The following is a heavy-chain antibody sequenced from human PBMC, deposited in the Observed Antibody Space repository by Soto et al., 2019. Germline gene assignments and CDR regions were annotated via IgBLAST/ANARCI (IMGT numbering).Heavy chain of an antibody. J-gene: IGHJ3*02. D-gene: IGHD4-17*01. V-gene: IGHV4-59*01. Sequence: QVQLQESGPGLVKPSETLSLTCTVSGGSISSYYWSWIRQPPGKGLEWIGYNYYSGSTNYNPSLKSRVTISVDTSKNQFSLNLSSVTAADTAVYYCARRYGYAFDIWGQGTVVTVSS. CDR2: NYYSGST. CDR1: GGSISSYY. CDR3: ARRYGYAFDI.